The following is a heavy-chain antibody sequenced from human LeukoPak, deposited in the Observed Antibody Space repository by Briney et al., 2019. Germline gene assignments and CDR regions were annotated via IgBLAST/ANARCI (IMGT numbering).Heavy chain of an antibody. CDR1: GFTFSSYS. J-gene: IGHJ3*02. Sequence: GGSLRLSCAASGFTFSSYSMNWVRQAPGKGLEWVSSISSSSRYIYYADSVKGRFTISIDNAKNSRYLQMNSLRAEDTAVYYCARDFRDSSRGGDAFDIWGQGTMVTVSS. V-gene: IGHV3-21*01. D-gene: IGHD6-19*01. CDR2: ISSSSRYI. CDR3: ARDFRDSSRGGDAFDI.